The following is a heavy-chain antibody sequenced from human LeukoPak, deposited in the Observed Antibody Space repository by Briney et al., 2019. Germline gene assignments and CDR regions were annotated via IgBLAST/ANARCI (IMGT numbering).Heavy chain of an antibody. V-gene: IGHV4-59*01. CDR1: GGSISSYY. J-gene: IGHJ4*02. D-gene: IGHD1-7*01. Sequence: SETLSLTCTVSGGSISSYYWSWIRQPPGKGLEWIGYIYYSGSTNYNPSLKSRVTISVDTSKNQFSLKLSSVTAADTAVYYCARAEDNWNSRGFDYWGQGTLVTVSS. CDR2: IYYSGST. CDR3: ARAEDNWNSRGFDY.